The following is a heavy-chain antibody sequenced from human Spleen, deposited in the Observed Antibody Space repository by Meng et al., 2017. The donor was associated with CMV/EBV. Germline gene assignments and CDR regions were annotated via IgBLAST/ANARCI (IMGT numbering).Heavy chain of an antibody. V-gene: IGHV4-59*01. CDR1: GGSISGYY. D-gene: IGHD3-10*01. J-gene: IGHJ4*02. CDR3: ARGVYYGEFDY. CDR2: IYYSGTT. Sequence: SETLSLTCTVSGGSISGYYWSWIRQPPGKGLEWIAYIYYSGTTNYNPSLKSRVTISVDTSNNQYSLKLSSVTAADTAVYYCARGVYYGEFDYWGQGTLVTSPQ.